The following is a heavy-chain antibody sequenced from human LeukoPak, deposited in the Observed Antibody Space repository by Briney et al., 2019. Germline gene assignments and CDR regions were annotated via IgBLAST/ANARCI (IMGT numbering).Heavy chain of an antibody. J-gene: IGHJ4*02. CDR1: GYTFTSYG. CDR3: ARVRTLWFGELINYFDY. CDR2: INPNSGDT. V-gene: IGHV1-2*02. D-gene: IGHD3-10*01. Sequence: ASVKVSCKASGYTFTSYGISWVRQAPGQGLEWMGWINPNSGDTNFAQKFRGRVTMTRDTSINTAFMELSRLRSDDTAVYFCARVRTLWFGELINYFDYWGQGTLVTVSS.